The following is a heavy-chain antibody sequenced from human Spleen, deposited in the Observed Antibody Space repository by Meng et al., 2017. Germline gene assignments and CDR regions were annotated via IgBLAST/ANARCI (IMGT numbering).Heavy chain of an antibody. CDR3: ARGPTTMAHDFDY. CDR1: GGSFGDYY. Sequence: QLQLEQWGAGLLMPSETLSLTCVVSGGSFGDYYWSWIRQPPGKGLEWIGEINHSGSTNYNPSLESRATISVDTSQNNLSLKLSSVTAADSAVYYCARGPTTMAHDFDYWGQGTLVTVSS. V-gene: IGHV4-34*01. CDR2: INHSGST. J-gene: IGHJ4*02. D-gene: IGHD4-11*01.